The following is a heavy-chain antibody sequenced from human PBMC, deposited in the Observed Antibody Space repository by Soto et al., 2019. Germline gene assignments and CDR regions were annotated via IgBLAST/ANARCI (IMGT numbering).Heavy chain of an antibody. J-gene: IGHJ3*01. CDR3: ARISALGQAAFDL. V-gene: IGHV3-7*01. CDR2: IKQDGSEK. CDR1: GFTFSSYW. Sequence: GGSLRLSCAASGFTFSSYWMSWVRQVPGKGLEWVANIKQDGSEKYYVDSVKGRFTISRDTSKNTLYLQMGSLSAEDMAVYYCARISALGQAAFDLWGQGTMVTVSS.